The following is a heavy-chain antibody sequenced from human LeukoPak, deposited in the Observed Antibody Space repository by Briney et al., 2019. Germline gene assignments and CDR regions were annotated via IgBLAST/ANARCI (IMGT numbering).Heavy chain of an antibody. CDR2: INGNSGGT. CDR1: GYTFSGYY. J-gene: IGHJ3*02. CDR3: ARDVSGISSATDTFDM. Sequence: GASVKVSCKASGYTFSGYYMHWVRQAPGQGLEWVGRINGNSGGTNYAQKFQGRVTMTRDTSISTVYMELTGLRSDDTAVYYCARDVSGISSATDTFDMWRQGTVVTVSS. V-gene: IGHV1-2*06. D-gene: IGHD1-14*01.